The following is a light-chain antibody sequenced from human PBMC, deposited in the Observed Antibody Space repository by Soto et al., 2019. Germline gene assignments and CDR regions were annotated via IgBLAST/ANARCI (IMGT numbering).Light chain of an antibody. J-gene: IGKJ1*01. Sequence: EIGMAQSPATLSVSPGERVTLSCRASQSVSSYLAWYQQKPGQAPRLLIYDASNRATGIPARFSGSGSGTEFALTIGSLQSEDFAVYYCQQYNNWPWTFGQGTKVDIK. CDR2: DAS. CDR3: QQYNNWPWT. CDR1: QSVSSY. V-gene: IGKV3D-15*01.